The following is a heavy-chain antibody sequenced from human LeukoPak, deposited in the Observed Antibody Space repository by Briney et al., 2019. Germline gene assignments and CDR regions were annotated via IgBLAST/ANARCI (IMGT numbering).Heavy chain of an antibody. CDR1: GFTFSSYS. D-gene: IGHD3-3*01. V-gene: IGHV3-48*01. CDR2: ISSSSSII. J-gene: IGHJ4*02. CDR3: ARDGGGGPFDY. Sequence: GGSLRLSCAASGFTFSSYSMNWVRQAPGKGLEWVSYISSSSSIIYYADSVKGRFTISRDNAKNSLYLQMNSLRAEDTAVYYCARDGGGGPFDYWGQGTLVTVSS.